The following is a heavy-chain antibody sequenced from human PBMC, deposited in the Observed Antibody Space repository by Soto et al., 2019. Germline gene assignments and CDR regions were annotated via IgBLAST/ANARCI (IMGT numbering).Heavy chain of an antibody. CDR3: ARKISGAVQVWAYGMDV. CDR2: TYSGGST. CDR1: GFTVSTYN. D-gene: IGHD1-26*01. V-gene: IGHV3-53*02. Sequence: EVHLVESGGGLMQPGGSLRLSCAASGFTVSTYNMIWVRQAPVKGLEWVSVTYSGGSTQYADSVKGRFTVSRDNSNNTLYLQMSSLRDEDTAVYYCARKISGAVQVWAYGMDVWGRGTTVTVSS. J-gene: IGHJ6*02.